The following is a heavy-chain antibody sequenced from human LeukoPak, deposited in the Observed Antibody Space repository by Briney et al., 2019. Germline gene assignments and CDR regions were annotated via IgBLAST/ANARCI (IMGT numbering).Heavy chain of an antibody. CDR2: IYYSWST. V-gene: IGHV4-61*01. J-gene: IGHJ6*02. Sequence: SETLSLTCTGSGGSVSSGSYYWSWIRQPPGKGLEGIGYIYYSWSTNYNPSLKSRVTISVDTSKNQFSLKLSSVTAADTAVYYCARGGFEMATESNYYYYYGMDVWGQGTTVTVSS. D-gene: IGHD5-24*01. CDR1: GGSVSSGSYY. CDR3: ARGGFEMATESNYYYYYGMDV.